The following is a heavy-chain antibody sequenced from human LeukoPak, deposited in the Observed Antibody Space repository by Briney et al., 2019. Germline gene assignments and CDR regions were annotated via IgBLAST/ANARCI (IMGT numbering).Heavy chain of an antibody. J-gene: IGHJ6*02. Sequence: ASVKVSCKASGYTFTTYGINWVRQAPGQGLEWMGWISAYNGNTNYAQKLQGRVTMTTDTSTSTAYMELRSLTSDDTAVYYCARCESLTAGLEYYYYCGMDVWGQGTMVTVSS. CDR1: GYTFTTYG. D-gene: IGHD6-13*01. CDR2: ISAYNGNT. CDR3: ARCESLTAGLEYYYYCGMDV. V-gene: IGHV1-18*01.